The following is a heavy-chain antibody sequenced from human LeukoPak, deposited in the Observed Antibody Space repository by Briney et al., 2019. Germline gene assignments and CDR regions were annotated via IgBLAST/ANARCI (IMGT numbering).Heavy chain of an antibody. CDR3: AKDLAVATIRDIFDY. Sequence: GGSLRLSCAASGFTFSSYAMSWVRQAPGKGLEWVSAISGSGGSTYYADSVKGRFTISRDNSKNTLYLQMNSLRAEDTAVYYCAKDLAVATIRDIFDYWGQGTLVTVSS. CDR2: ISGSGGST. CDR1: GFTFSSYA. V-gene: IGHV3-23*01. J-gene: IGHJ4*02. D-gene: IGHD5-24*01.